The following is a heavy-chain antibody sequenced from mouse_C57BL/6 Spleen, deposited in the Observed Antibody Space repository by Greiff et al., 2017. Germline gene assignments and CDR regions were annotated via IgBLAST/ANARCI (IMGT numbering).Heavy chain of an antibody. Sequence: VQLQESGPGLVQPSQSLSITCTVSGFSLTSYGVHWVRQSPGQGLEWLGVLWSGGSTDYNAAFISRLSISKDNSKSKVFFKMNSLQADDTAIYYCARMGLGPDWYFDVWGTGTTVTVSS. V-gene: IGHV2-2*01. CDR2: LWSGGST. CDR3: ARMGLGPDWYFDV. J-gene: IGHJ1*03. CDR1: GFSLTSYG. D-gene: IGHD4-1*01.